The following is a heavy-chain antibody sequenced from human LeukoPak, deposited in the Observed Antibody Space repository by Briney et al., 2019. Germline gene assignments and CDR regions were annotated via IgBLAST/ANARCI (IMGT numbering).Heavy chain of an antibody. CDR2: ISGSDGST. V-gene: IGHV3-23*01. Sequence: GGSLRLSCAASGFTFSSYAMSWVRQATGKGLELFSGISGSDGSTYYADSVKGRFTISRDNSKNTLYLQMNSLRAEETALYYCARVGCSGGSCYCDYWGQGTQVTVSS. J-gene: IGHJ4*02. D-gene: IGHD2-15*01. CDR1: GFTFSSYA. CDR3: ARVGCSGGSCYCDY.